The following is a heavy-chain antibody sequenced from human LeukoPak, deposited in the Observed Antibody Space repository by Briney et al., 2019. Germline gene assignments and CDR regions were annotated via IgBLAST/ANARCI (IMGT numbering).Heavy chain of an antibody. V-gene: IGHV1-2*06. CDR2: INPNSGGT. J-gene: IGHJ2*01. D-gene: IGHD6-6*01. Sequence: ASVKVSCKASGYTFTGYYMHWVRQAPGQGLEWMGRINPNSGGTNYAQKFQGRVTMTRDTSISTAYMGLSRLRSDDTAVYYCAREYSSSPWYFDVWGRGTLVTVSS. CDR3: AREYSSSPWYFDV. CDR1: GYTFTGYY.